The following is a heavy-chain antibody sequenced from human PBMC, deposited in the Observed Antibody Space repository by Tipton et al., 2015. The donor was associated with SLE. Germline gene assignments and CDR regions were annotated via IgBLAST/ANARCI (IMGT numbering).Heavy chain of an antibody. Sequence: SLRLSCVASGFSFRDYAMHWVRQAPGRGLEWVAGINWNSDKIDYVDSVKGRFSISRDNARNSVYLQMNSLRVEDSAFYYCAGSSGVFGVGGGVFDYWGEGTMVIVSS. CDR1: GFSFRDYA. V-gene: IGHV3-9*01. J-gene: IGHJ3*01. D-gene: IGHD3-3*01. CDR3: AGSSGVFGVGGGVFDY. CDR2: INWNSDKI.